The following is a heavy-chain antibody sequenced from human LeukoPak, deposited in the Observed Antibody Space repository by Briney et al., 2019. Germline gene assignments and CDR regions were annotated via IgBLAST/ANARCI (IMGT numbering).Heavy chain of an antibody. Sequence: ASVKLSCKASGYTFNAYVIHWVRQGPGQSREGVGCINAGNGDTTNLQKFQGRVTISRDTSASTAYMELNSLRSEDTAVYYCARDSRYTSGWFGYSDSWGQGTLVTVSS. CDR3: ARDSRYTSGWFGYSDS. V-gene: IGHV1-3*01. J-gene: IGHJ4*02. CDR2: INAGNGDT. D-gene: IGHD6-19*01. CDR1: GYTFNAYV.